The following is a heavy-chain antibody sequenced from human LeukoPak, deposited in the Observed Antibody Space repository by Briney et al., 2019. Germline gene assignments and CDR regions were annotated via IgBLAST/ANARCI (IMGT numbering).Heavy chain of an antibody. V-gene: IGHV4-59*01. Sequence: SETLSLTCTVSGGSISTYYWSWIRQPPGQGLEWVGYIYYSGSTDFNPSLERRVTISVDTSKKQFSLNLTSVTAADTAVYYCARAPYSSSLYYYGMDVWGQGTTVIVSS. CDR3: ARAPYSSSLYYYGMDV. CDR1: GGSISTYY. D-gene: IGHD5-12*01. CDR2: IYYSGST. J-gene: IGHJ6*02.